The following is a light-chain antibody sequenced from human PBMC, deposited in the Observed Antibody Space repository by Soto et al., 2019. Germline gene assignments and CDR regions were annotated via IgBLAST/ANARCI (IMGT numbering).Light chain of an antibody. CDR3: TSYTTSHVV. V-gene: IGLV2-14*01. Sequence: QSALTQPASVSGSPGQSITISCTGTSSGIGGYSYVSWYQQHPGKAPKLMIYEVTNRPSGVSNRFSGSKSGNTASLTISSLQAEDEADYYCTSYTTSHVVFGGGTKLTVL. CDR1: SSGIGGYSY. CDR2: EVT. J-gene: IGLJ2*01.